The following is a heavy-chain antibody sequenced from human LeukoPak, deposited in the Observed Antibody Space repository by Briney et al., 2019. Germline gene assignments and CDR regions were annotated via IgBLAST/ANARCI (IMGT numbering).Heavy chain of an antibody. Sequence: SETLSLTCTVSGGSISSYYWSWIRQPPGKGLEWIGYIYYSGSTNYNPSLKSRVTISVDTSKNQVSLRLNSVTAADTAVYYCARNFPGRTEDVWGKGTTVTVSS. CDR2: IYYSGST. CDR1: GGSISSYY. CDR3: ARNFPGRTEDV. J-gene: IGHJ6*04. V-gene: IGHV4-59*01.